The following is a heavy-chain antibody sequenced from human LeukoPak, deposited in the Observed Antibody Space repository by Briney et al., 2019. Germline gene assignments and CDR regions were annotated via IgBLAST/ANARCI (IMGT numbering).Heavy chain of an antibody. CDR3: VGTIASRGSEY. Sequence: GGSLRLSCAASGFTFSSYALNWVRQAPGMGLVWVSRLPPDELGIIYADSVKGRFTVSRDNAKNTVYLQMNNLRVDDTAMYYCVGTIASRGSEYWGQGALVTVSS. CDR1: GFTFSSYA. J-gene: IGHJ4*02. D-gene: IGHD6-6*01. V-gene: IGHV3-74*01. CDR2: LPPDELGI.